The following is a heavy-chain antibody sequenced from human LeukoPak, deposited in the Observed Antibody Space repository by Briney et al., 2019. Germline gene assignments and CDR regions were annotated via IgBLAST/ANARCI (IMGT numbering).Heavy chain of an antibody. CDR3: ARDGYYYDI. CDR2: ISSSSRI. V-gene: IGHV3-48*01. D-gene: IGHD3-10*01. Sequence: GGSLRLSCAASGFSFSSYSMNWVRQAPGKGLEWVSHISSSSRIHYADFVKGRFTISRDNAKNSLFLQMNSLRAEGTAAYYCARDGYYYDIWGQGTMVTVSS. CDR1: GFSFSSYS. J-gene: IGHJ3*02.